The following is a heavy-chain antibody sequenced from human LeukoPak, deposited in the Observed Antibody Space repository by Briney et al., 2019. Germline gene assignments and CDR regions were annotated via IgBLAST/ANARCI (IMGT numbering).Heavy chain of an antibody. D-gene: IGHD6-19*01. CDR1: GFAFNTYA. J-gene: IGHJ4*02. CDR2: TIGSGINT. V-gene: IGHV3-23*05. Sequence: PGASLRLSCAASGFAFNTYALSWVRQAPGKGLECVAATIGSGINTYYADSVEGRFTISRDNSKSTLYLQMTSLRAEDTAVYYCAPYSGWSFDSWGQGTLVTVSS. CDR3: APYSGWSFDS.